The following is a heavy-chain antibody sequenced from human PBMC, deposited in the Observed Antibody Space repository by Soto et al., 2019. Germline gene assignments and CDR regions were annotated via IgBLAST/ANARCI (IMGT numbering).Heavy chain of an antibody. Sequence: GESLKISCQVSGYTFTIYWIGWVRQMPGKGLEWMGIIYPSDSDARYSPSFQGQVTISADQSINTAYLQWDSLKASDTAIYYCARPANTVADHFDLWGQGTPVTVSS. D-gene: IGHD4-17*01. J-gene: IGHJ4*02. V-gene: IGHV5-51*01. CDR1: GYTFTIYW. CDR3: ARPANTVADHFDL. CDR2: IYPSDSDA.